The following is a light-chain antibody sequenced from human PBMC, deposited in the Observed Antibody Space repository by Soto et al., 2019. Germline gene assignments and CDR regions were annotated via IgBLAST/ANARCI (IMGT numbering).Light chain of an antibody. V-gene: IGKV1-8*01. CDR1: QGISSY. CDR3: QQYYSYPYT. CDR2: AAS. J-gene: IGKJ2*01. Sequence: AIRMTQSPSSLSASTGDRVTITCRASQGISSYLAWYQQKPGKAPKLLIYAASTLQSGVPSRFSGSGSGTDFTLTISCLQSEDFATYYCQQYYSYPYTFCQGTKVDIK.